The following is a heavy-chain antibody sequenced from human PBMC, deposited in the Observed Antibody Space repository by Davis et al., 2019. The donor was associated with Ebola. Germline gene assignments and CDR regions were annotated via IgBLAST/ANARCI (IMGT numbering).Heavy chain of an antibody. V-gene: IGHV1-2*04. CDR1: AYISIGYY. Sequence: ASVQDTCKASAYISIGYYMHRVGQPPAQGLEWMGCINPNSGCTHYAQKFQGWVTMTRATSISTAYLELSRLRSDDTAVYYCERGGTAAAGTTTYYYYGMDVWGQGTTVTVSS. J-gene: IGHJ6*02. CDR3: ERGGTAAAGTTTYYYYGMDV. D-gene: IGHD6-13*01. CDR2: INPNSGCT.